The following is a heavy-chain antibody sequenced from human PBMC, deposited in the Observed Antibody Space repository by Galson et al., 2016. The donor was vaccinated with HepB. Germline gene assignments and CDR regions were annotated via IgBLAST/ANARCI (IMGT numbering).Heavy chain of an antibody. CDR1: AFSISGDY. D-gene: IGHD1-26*01. CDR3: VRGSDLGSL. V-gene: IGHV3-66*01. J-gene: IGHJ4*02. CDR2: IHAGTST. Sequence: SLRLSCAGPAFSISGDYMNWARQALGKGLEWVSLIHAGTSTYYSDSVKGRFLISTDNAKNTLHLQMNSLRVEDTAVYYCVRGSDLGSLWGQGTLATVSS.